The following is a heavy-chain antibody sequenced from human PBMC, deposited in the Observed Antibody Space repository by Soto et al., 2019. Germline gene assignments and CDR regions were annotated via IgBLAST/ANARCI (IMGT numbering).Heavy chain of an antibody. CDR2: IHYSGIT. CDR3: ARCRNSRTEYCGTDSCAWFDP. D-gene: IGHD2-21*01. V-gene: IGHV4-59*01. CDR1: GGPLSSYY. Sequence: LSLTCTVSGGPLSSYYWTWIRQPPWNGLEWIGYIHYSGITTYSPSLKTRVTISIDTSKNQFYLNLNSVTAADAAVYYCARCRNSRTEYCGTDSCAWFDPWGQGTLVTV. J-gene: IGHJ5*02.